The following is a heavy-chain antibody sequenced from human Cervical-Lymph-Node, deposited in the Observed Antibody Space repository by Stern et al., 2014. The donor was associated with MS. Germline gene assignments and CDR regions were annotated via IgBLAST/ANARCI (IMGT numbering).Heavy chain of an antibody. CDR2: INPSGGFT. J-gene: IGHJ3*02. Sequence: QLVQSGAEVKKPGASVKVSCKASEYTFTYFFMHWVRQAPGQGLEWMGVINPSGGFTTYAQKFQGRVTMTRDTSTSTVYMELTSLTSEDTAVYYSASARNTAFDIWGQGTLVTVSS. V-gene: IGHV1-46*03. CDR3: ASARNTAFDI. CDR1: EYTFTYFF.